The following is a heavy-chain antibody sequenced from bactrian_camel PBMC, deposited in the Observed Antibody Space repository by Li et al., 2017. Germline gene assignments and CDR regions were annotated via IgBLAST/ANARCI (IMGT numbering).Heavy chain of an antibody. D-gene: IGHD2*01. CDR2: IAPDGSS. CDR3: SADVSGSCGSDYDVPGWY. Sequence: HVQLVESGGGAVQTGGSLRLTCTAVGLTFEGGNQGWYRETPGNEFELVSSIAPDGSSWYADSVQGRFTITRDNAKKSMSLQMTMRKPEDSAMYYCSADVSGSCGSDYDVPGWYWGQGTQVTVS. V-gene: IGHV3S55*01. CDR1: GLTFEGGN. J-gene: IGHJ4*01.